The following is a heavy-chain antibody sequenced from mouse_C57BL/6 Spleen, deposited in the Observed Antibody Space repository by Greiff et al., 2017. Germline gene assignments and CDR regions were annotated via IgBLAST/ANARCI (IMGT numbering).Heavy chain of an antibody. V-gene: IGHV1-61*01. D-gene: IGHD1-1*01. CDR2: LYPSDSET. Sequence: QVQLQQPGAELVRPGSSVKLSCKASGYTFTSYWMDWVKQRPGQGLEWIGNLYPSDSETHYTQKFHDKATLTVDTSSSTSYMQLSRLTSEDSAVYYCARGGDYYGRSYGFADCGQGTLVTVSA. J-gene: IGHJ3*01. CDR1: GYTFTSYW. CDR3: ARGGDYYGRSYGFAD.